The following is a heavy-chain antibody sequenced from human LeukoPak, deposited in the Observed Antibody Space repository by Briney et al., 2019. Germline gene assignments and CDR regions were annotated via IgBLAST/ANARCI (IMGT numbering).Heavy chain of an antibody. J-gene: IGHJ6*02. Sequence: PGGSLRLSCAASGFTFSSYWMSWVRQAPGKGLEWVANIKQDGSEKYYVDSVKGRFTIPRDNAKNSLYLQMNSLRAEDTAVYYCARDAKPFWSGYPYYYGMDVWGQGTTVTVSS. V-gene: IGHV3-7*01. CDR2: IKQDGSEK. CDR3: ARDAKPFWSGYPYYYGMDV. D-gene: IGHD3-3*01. CDR1: GFTFSSYW.